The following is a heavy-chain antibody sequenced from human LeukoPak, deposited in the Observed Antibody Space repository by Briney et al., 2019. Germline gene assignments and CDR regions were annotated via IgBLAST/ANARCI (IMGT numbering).Heavy chain of an antibody. D-gene: IGHD3-22*01. CDR1: GYTFTGYY. V-gene: IGHV1-2*02. Sequence: GASVKVSCKASGYTFTGYYMHWVRQAPGQGLEWMGWINPNSGGTNYAQKFQGRVTMTTDTSTSTVYMELRSLRSEDTALYYCARSMIVEGRYYFDYWGQGTLVTVSS. J-gene: IGHJ4*02. CDR2: INPNSGGT. CDR3: ARSMIVEGRYYFDY.